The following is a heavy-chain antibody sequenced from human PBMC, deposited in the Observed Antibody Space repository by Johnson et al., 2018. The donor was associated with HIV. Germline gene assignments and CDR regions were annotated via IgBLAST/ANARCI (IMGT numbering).Heavy chain of an antibody. J-gene: IGHJ3*02. D-gene: IGHD3-22*01. V-gene: IGHV3-9*01. Sequence: VQLVESGGGLVQPGGSLRLSCAASGFTFDDYAMHWVRQAPGKGLEWVSGISWNSGSIGYADSVKGRFTISRDNAKNSLYLQMNSLRAEDTALYYCAKGGYDSEDAVDIWGQGTMVTVSS. CDR3: AKGGYDSEDAVDI. CDR1: GFTFDDYA. CDR2: ISWNSGSI.